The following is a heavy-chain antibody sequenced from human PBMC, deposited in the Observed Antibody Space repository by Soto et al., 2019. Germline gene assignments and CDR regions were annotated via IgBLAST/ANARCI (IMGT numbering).Heavy chain of an antibody. J-gene: IGHJ6*02. CDR1: GFTFDDYG. V-gene: IGHV3-20*04. D-gene: IGHD3-10*01. Sequence: PGGSLRLSCAASGFTFDDYGMSWVRQAPGKGLEWVSGINWNGGSTGYADSVKGRFTISRDNAKNSLYLQMNSLRAEDTALYYCARAQVVNLWSRQYYYGMDVWGQGTTVTVSS. CDR3: ARAQVVNLWSRQYYYGMDV. CDR2: INWNGGST.